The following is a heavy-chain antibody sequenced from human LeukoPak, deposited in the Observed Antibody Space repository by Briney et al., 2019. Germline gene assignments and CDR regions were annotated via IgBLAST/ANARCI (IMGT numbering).Heavy chain of an antibody. Sequence: SCPTLVRPTQTLTLTCTFSGFSLSTSGVGVGWIRQPPGKALEWLAVTYWDDDERYSPSLKSRLTITKDTSKNQVVLTMTNMDPVDTATYYCAHSCGGGNSAYFDYWGQGTLVTVSS. CDR2: TYWDDDE. CDR3: AHSCGGGNSAYFDY. D-gene: IGHD4-23*01. CDR1: GFSLSTSGVG. J-gene: IGHJ4*02. V-gene: IGHV2-5*02.